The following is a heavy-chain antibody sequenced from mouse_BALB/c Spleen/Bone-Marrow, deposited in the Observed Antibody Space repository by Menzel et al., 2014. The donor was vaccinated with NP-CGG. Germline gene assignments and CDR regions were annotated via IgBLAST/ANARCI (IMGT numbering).Heavy chain of an antibody. CDR3: ARSGSSSGYFDY. CDR2: ISSGSSTI. D-gene: IGHD1-1*01. CDR1: GFTFSSFG. Sequence: EVQRVESGGGLVQPGGSRKLSCAASGFTFSSFGMHWVRQAPEKGLEWVAYISSGSSTIYYADTGMGRLTISRDNPKTSLFLQMTSLRSEDTAMYYCARSGSSSGYFDYWGQGTTLTVSS. V-gene: IGHV5-17*02. J-gene: IGHJ2*01.